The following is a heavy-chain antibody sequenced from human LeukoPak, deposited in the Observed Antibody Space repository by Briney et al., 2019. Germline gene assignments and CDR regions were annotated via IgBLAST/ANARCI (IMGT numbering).Heavy chain of an antibody. CDR3: AREASGGYFDY. J-gene: IGHJ4*02. D-gene: IGHD4-23*01. V-gene: IGHV3-23*01. Sequence: GGSLRLSCAASGFTFSSYAMSWVRQAPGRGLEWVSTISDSGGRTYYADSVKGRFTISRDNSKNTLYVQMNSLRSEDTAVYYCAREASGGYFDYWGQGTLVTVSS. CDR2: ISDSGGRT. CDR1: GFTFSSYA.